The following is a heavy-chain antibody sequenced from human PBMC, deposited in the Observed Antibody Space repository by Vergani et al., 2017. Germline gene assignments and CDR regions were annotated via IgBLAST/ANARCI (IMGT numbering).Heavy chain of an antibody. CDR1: GGSISRGSSY. J-gene: IGHJ5*01. D-gene: IGHD4/OR15-4a*01. CDR2: IYTSGST. Sequence: QVQMQESGPGLVKPSQTLSLTCTVSGGSISRGSSYWSWIRQPAGKGLEWIGRIYTSGSTSYNPSLKSRVTISADTSKNQFSLRLNSVTAADPALYYCAKTRVPGWNWFDSWGQGTLVIVSS. V-gene: IGHV4-61*02. CDR3: AKTRVPGWNWFDS.